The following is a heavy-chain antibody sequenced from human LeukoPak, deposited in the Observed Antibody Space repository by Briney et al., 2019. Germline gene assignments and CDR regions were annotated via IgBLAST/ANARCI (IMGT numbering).Heavy chain of an antibody. CDR3: ASWAQPAILTGFRSFDP. CDR1: GGTFSSYA. Sequence: SVKVSCKASGGTFSSYAISWVRQAPGQGLEWMGGIIPIFGTANYAQEFQGRVTITADESTSTAYMELSSLRSEDTAVYYCASWAQPAILTGFRSFDPWGQGTLVTVSS. CDR2: IIPIFGTA. V-gene: IGHV1-69*01. D-gene: IGHD3-9*01. J-gene: IGHJ5*02.